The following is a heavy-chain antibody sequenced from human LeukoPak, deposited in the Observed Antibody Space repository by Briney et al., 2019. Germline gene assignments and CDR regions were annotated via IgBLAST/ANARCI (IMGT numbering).Heavy chain of an antibody. CDR3: AKDRGSGSSPTWFDAFDI. J-gene: IGHJ3*02. D-gene: IGHD1-26*01. CDR1: GFTFSSYA. CDR2: ISGSAGET. Sequence: PGGSLRLSCAASGFTFSSYAMGWVRQAPGKGLDWVSSISGSAGETHYTESVKGRFTISRDNSKNTVYLQMSSLRPDDTVVYYCAKDRGSGSSPTWFDAFDIWGRGTMVTVSS. V-gene: IGHV3-23*01.